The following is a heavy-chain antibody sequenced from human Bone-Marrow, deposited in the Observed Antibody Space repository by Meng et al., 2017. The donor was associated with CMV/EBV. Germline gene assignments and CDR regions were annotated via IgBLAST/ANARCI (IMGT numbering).Heavy chain of an antibody. CDR2: IAHSGST. V-gene: IGHV4-4*02. Sequence: PSGTLFLTCAVAGGSDSNDKWLNWVRQTPGKGLEWVGGIAHSGSTDYNPSLKSRVTISVDKSRKQFSLKLNSVTAADTAVYYCMTGDLWGQGTLVTVSS. J-gene: IGHJ4*02. CDR3: MTGDL. D-gene: IGHD7-27*01. CDR1: GGSDSNDKW.